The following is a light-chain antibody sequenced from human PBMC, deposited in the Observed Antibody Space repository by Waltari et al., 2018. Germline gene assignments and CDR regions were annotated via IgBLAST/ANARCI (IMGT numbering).Light chain of an antibody. CDR3: QQRSNWPLT. V-gene: IGKV3-11*01. CDR1: QSVSSY. CDR2: DAS. Sequence: EIVLTQSPATLSLSPGERVTLSCRASQSVSSYLAWYQQKPGQAPRLLIYDASNRATGIPARFSGSGSGTDFTLTISSLEPEDFAVYYCQQRSNWPLTFGPGTKADIK. J-gene: IGKJ3*01.